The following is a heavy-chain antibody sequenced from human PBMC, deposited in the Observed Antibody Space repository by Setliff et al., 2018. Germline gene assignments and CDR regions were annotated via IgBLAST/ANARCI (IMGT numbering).Heavy chain of an antibody. Sequence: SETLSLTCTVSGGSISSGDYYWSWIRQPPGKGLEWIGYIYSSGSTYYNPSLKSRVSISVDTSKNQFSLKLSSVTAADTAMYYCASLGILGSWYGVDYWGQGTLVTVSS. CDR2: IYSSGST. V-gene: IGHV4-30-4*08. J-gene: IGHJ4*02. CDR3: ASLGILGSWYGVDY. CDR1: GGSISSGDYY. D-gene: IGHD6-13*01.